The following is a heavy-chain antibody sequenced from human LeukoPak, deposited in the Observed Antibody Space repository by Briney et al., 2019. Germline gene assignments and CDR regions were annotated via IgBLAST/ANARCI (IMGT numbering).Heavy chain of an antibody. J-gene: IGHJ4*02. CDR1: GFTFSSYS. V-gene: IGHV3-21*01. Sequence: PGGSLRLSCAASGFTFSSYSINWVRQAPGQGLEWVSSISSSSDSIYNADSVKGRFTISRDNAKNALYLQMNSLRAEDTAVYYCASLWGSGSYYNQIDYWGQGTLVTVSS. CDR3: ASLWGSGSYYNQIDY. CDR2: ISSSSDSI. D-gene: IGHD3-10*01.